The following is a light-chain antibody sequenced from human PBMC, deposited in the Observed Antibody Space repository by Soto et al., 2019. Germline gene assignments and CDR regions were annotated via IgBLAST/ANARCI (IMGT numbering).Light chain of an antibody. CDR2: NSN. CDR3: AAWDASLNAWV. Sequence: QSVLTQPPSESGTPGQRVTISCSGSSSNIGSNSVSWFQQLPGTAPNLLISNSNQRPSGVPDRFSGSKSGTSASLAISGLQSEDEADYFCAAWDASLNAWVFGGGTKLTVL. V-gene: IGLV1-44*01. CDR1: SSNIGSNS. J-gene: IGLJ3*02.